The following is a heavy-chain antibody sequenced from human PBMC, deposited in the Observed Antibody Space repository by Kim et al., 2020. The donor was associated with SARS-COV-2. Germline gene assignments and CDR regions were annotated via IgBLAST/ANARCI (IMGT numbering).Heavy chain of an antibody. CDR2: IWYDGSNK. D-gene: IGHD3-22*01. V-gene: IGHV3-33*01. Sequence: GGSLRLSCAASGFTFSSYGMHWVRQAPGKGLEWVAVIWYDGSNKYYADSVKGRFTISIDNSKNTLYLQMNSLRAEDTAVYYCARSGEYYDSSGYPDYWGQGTLVTVSS. CDR3: ARSGEYYDSSGYPDY. CDR1: GFTFSSYG. J-gene: IGHJ4*02.